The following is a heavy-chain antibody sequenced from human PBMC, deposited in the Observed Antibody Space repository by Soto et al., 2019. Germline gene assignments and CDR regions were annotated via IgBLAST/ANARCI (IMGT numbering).Heavy chain of an antibody. J-gene: IGHJ6*02. CDR2: TYYRSKWYN. D-gene: IGHD6-19*01. CDR3: AREAVAGPGFGMDV. V-gene: IGHV6-1*01. CDR1: GDSVASNSAA. Sequence: PSQTLSLTCAISGDSVASNSAALNWIRQSPSRGLEWLGRTYYRSKWYNDYAVSVKSRITINPDTSKNQFSLQLNSVTPEDTAVYYCAREAVAGPGFGMDVWGQGTTVTVSS.